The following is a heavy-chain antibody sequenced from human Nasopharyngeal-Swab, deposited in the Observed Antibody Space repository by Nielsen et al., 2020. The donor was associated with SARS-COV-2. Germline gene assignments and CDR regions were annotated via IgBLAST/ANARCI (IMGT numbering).Heavy chain of an antibody. D-gene: IGHD5-18*01. Sequence: SETLSLTCTVSGGSISSGGYYWSWIRQHPGKGLEWIGYIYYSGSTNYNPSLKSRVTISVDTSKNQFSLKLSSVTAADTAAYYCARVGYSYVLDYWGQGTLVTVSS. V-gene: IGHV4-61*08. J-gene: IGHJ4*02. CDR3: ARVGYSYVLDY. CDR1: GGSISSGGYY. CDR2: IYYSGST.